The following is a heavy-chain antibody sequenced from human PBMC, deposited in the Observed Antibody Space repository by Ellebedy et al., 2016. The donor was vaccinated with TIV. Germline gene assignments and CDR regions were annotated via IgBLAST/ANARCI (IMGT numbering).Heavy chain of an antibody. D-gene: IGHD3-22*01. CDR1: GGSISSYY. J-gene: IGHJ4*02. V-gene: IGHV3-23*01. CDR3: AKDLFYDSFGPFDY. Sequence: PGGSLRLSCTVSGGSISSYYWSWVRQAPGKGLQWVAGISGSGGSTYYAESVKGRFTISRDTSKNTVNLQMNSLRVEDTAIYYCAKDLFYDSFGPFDYWGQGTLVTVSS. CDR2: ISGSGGST.